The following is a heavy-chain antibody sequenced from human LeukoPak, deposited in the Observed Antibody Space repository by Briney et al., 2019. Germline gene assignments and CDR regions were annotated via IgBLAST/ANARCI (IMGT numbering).Heavy chain of an antibody. CDR1: GGSISSYS. CDR3: ARDIVPAEFDS. CDR2: IYPSGRT. V-gene: IGHV4-4*07. D-gene: IGHD2-2*01. Sequence: SETLSLTCTVSGGSISSYSWSWIRQPAGKGLEWIGHIYPSGRTNYNPSLKSRVTMSVDTSKNQFSLKLTSVTAADTAVYYCARDIVPAEFDSWGQGTLVTASS. J-gene: IGHJ4*02.